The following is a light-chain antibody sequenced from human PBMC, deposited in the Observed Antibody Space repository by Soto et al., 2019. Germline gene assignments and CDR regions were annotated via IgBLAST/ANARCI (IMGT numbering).Light chain of an antibody. CDR3: EQYDNFPIT. CDR1: QDITTY. J-gene: IGKJ5*01. Sequence: DIQMTQSPSSLSASVGDRVTITCQASQDITTYLNWFQQKPGKAPKPLIYHASILKTGVPSRFSGSGSGTDFNFTISSLQPEDLATYYCEQYDNFPITFGKGTLLYIK. V-gene: IGKV1-33*01. CDR2: HAS.